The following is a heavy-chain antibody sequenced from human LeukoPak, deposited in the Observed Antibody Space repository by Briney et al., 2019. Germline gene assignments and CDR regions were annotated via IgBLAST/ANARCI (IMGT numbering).Heavy chain of an antibody. CDR1: GFTLSSYS. CDR2: ISSSSSYR. J-gene: IGHJ4*02. Sequence: GGSLRLSCAASGFTLSSYSMNWVRQAPGKGLEWVSSISSSSSYRYYADSVKGRFTISRDNAKNTLYLQMNSLRVEDTALYYCARSFSNTVRGVGDSWGQGTLVTVSS. D-gene: IGHD3-10*01. CDR3: ARSFSNTVRGVGDS. V-gene: IGHV3-21*01.